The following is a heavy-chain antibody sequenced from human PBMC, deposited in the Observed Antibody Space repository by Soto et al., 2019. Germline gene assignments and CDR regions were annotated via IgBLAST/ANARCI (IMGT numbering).Heavy chain of an antibody. CDR1: GFTVSSNY. J-gene: IGHJ6*02. V-gene: IGHV3-53*02. Sequence: EVQLVETGGGLIQPGGSLRLSCAASGFTVSSNYMSWVRQAPGMGLEWVSVIYSGGSTYYADSVKGRFTISRDNSKNTLYLQMNSLRAEDTAVYYCARAGTHYYYGMDVWGQGTTVTVSS. D-gene: IGHD3-10*01. CDR2: IYSGGST. CDR3: ARAGTHYYYGMDV.